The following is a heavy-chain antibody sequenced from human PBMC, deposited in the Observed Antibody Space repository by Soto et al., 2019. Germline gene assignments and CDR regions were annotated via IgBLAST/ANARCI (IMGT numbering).Heavy chain of an antibody. Sequence: GSGPTLVNATQTLTLTCTFSGFSLSTSGVGVGWIRQPPGKALEWLALIYWDDDKRYSPSLKSRLTITKDTSKNQVVLTMTNMDPVDTATYYCAHSPVDWGSLSTHFDYWGQGTLVTVSS. CDR1: GFSLSTSGVG. CDR2: IYWDDDK. J-gene: IGHJ4*02. D-gene: IGHD3-16*01. CDR3: AHSPVDWGSLSTHFDY. V-gene: IGHV2-5*02.